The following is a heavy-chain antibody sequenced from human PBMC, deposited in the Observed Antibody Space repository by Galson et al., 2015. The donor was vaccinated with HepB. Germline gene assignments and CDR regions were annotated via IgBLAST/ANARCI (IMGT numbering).Heavy chain of an antibody. D-gene: IGHD1-26*01. V-gene: IGHV3-30*02. CDR2: IRYDARNK. CDR1: GYTFTSYG. J-gene: IGHJ6*02. CDR3: AKVKGSGSYYYYGMDV. Sequence: SLRLSCKASGYTFTSYGMHWVRQAPGKGLEWVAFIRYDARNKYYAESFKGRFTISRDNSKNTLYLQMNSLSAEDTAVYYCAKVKGSGSYYYYGMDVWGQGTTVTVSS.